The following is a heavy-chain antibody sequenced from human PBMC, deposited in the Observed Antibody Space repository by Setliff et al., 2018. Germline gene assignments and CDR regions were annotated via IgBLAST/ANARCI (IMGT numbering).Heavy chain of an antibody. Sequence: ASVKVSCKASGYTFTNYGISWVRQAPGQGLEWMGWISAYNDNTNYAPKFQDRVTLTIDPSSTTAYMELRSLKSDDTAFYYCARSSAPSVVLAADFDYWGQGTLVTVSS. CDR2: ISAYNDNT. D-gene: IGHD2-21*01. J-gene: IGHJ4*02. CDR3: ARSSAPSVVLAADFDY. CDR1: GYTFTNYG. V-gene: IGHV1-18*01.